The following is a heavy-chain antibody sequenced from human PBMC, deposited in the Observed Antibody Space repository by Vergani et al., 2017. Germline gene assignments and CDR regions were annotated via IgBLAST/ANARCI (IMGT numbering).Heavy chain of an antibody. D-gene: IGHD3-10*01. V-gene: IGHV4-38-2*01. CDR1: GYSISSGYY. CDR3: ARLFYGSGSYAPIDY. CDR2: IYHSGST. Sequence: QVQLQELGPGLVKPSETLSLTCAVSGYSISSGYYWGWIRQPPGKGLEWIGSIYHSGSTYYNPSLKSRVTISVDTSKNQFSLKLSSVTAADTAVYYCARLFYGSGSYAPIDYWGQGTLVTVSS. J-gene: IGHJ4*02.